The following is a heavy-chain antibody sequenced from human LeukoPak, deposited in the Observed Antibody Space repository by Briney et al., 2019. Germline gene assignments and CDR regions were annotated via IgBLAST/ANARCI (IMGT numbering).Heavy chain of an antibody. D-gene: IGHD6-6*01. CDR2: IKSKTDGGTT. CDR3: ARDRPSVY. J-gene: IGHJ4*02. Sequence: GGSLRLSCAASGFTFSNAWMSWVRQAPGKGLEWVGRIKSKTDGGTTDYAAPVKGRFTISRDNAKNSLHLQMNSLRAEDTAVYYCARDRPSVYWGQGTLVTVSS. V-gene: IGHV3-15*01. CDR1: GFTFSNAW.